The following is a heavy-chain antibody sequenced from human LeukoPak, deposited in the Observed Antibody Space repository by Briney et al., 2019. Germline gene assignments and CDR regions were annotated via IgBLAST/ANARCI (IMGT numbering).Heavy chain of an antibody. CDR2: IYYSGST. Sequence: PSETLSLTRTVSGGSISSYYWSWIRQPPGKGLEWIGYIYYSGSTNYNPSLKSRVTISVDTSKNQFSLKLSSVTAADTAVYYCARVIYGDYETNWFDPWGQGTLVTVSS. V-gene: IGHV4-59*08. CDR1: GGSISSYY. D-gene: IGHD4-17*01. CDR3: ARVIYGDYETNWFDP. J-gene: IGHJ5*02.